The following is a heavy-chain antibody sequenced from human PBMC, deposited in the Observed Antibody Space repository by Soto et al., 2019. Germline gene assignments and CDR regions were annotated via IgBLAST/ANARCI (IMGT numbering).Heavy chain of an antibody. CDR2: IWYDGSNK. CDR3: ARGIAARAAFDY. Sequence: GGSLRLSCAASGFIFSSYGLHWVRQAPGKGLEWVAVIWYDGSNKYYADSVKGRFTISRDNSKNTLHLQMNSLRAEDTAVYYCARGIAARAAFDYWGQGTLVTVSS. J-gene: IGHJ4*02. D-gene: IGHD6-13*01. V-gene: IGHV3-33*01. CDR1: GFIFSSYG.